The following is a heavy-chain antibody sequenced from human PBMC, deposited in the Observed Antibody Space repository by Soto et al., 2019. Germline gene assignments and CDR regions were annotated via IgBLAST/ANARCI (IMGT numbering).Heavy chain of an antibody. CDR1: GYTFTSYD. CDR3: ARPLSTHYYGSGYYYYGMDV. Sequence: ASVKVSCKASGYTFTSYDINWVRQATGQGLEWMGWMNPNSGNTGYAQKFQGRVTMTRNTSISTAYMELSSLRSEDTAVYYCARPLSTHYYGSGYYYYGMDVWGQGTTVTVSS. V-gene: IGHV1-8*01. D-gene: IGHD3-10*01. J-gene: IGHJ6*02. CDR2: MNPNSGNT.